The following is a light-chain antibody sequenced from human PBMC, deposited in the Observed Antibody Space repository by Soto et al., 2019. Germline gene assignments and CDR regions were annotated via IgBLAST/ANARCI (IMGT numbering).Light chain of an antibody. CDR2: DAS. J-gene: IGKJ1*01. CDR1: QSVTNS. CDR3: QQYHKWPPST. Sequence: EIVMTQSRATLSVSPGERATLSCRASQSVTNSLAWYQQKPGQAPRLLIYDASTRGTGVPARFSGSGSGTEFSLTISSLQSEDSAVYYCQQYHKWPPSTFGQGTKVDIK. V-gene: IGKV3-15*01.